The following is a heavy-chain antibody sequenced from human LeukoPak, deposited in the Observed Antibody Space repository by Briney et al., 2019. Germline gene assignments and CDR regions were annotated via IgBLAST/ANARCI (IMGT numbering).Heavy chain of an antibody. CDR2: IYYSGST. D-gene: IGHD2-2*01. CDR1: GGSISSGGYY. J-gene: IGHJ5*02. V-gene: IGHV4-31*03. Sequence: SETLSLTCTVSGGSISSGGYYWSWIRQHPGKGLEWIGYIYYSGSTYYNPSLKSRVTISVDTSKNQFSLKLSSVTAADTAVYYCARENGRDYCSSTSCYDGSSSWFDPWGQGTLVTVSS. CDR3: ARENGRDYCSSTSCYDGSSSWFDP.